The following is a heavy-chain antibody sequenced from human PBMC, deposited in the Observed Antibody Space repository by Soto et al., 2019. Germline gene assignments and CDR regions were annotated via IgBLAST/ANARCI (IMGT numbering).Heavy chain of an antibody. Sequence: ASVKVSCKASGYTFTSYGISWVRQAPGQGLEWMGWISAYNGNTNYAQKLQGRVTMTTDTSTSTAYMELRSLRSDDTAVYYCARAGLGWGLRSGYYFDYWGQGTLVTVSS. CDR1: GYTFTSYG. CDR3: ARAGLGWGLRSGYYFDY. D-gene: IGHD5-12*01. CDR2: ISAYNGNT. V-gene: IGHV1-18*01. J-gene: IGHJ4*02.